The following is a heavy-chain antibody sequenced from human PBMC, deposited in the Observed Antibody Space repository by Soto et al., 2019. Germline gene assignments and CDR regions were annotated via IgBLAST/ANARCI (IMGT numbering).Heavy chain of an antibody. CDR1: GFSLTSSGMS. V-gene: IGHV2-5*02. D-gene: IGHD3-10*01. CDR3: ARPRGYDFDY. J-gene: IGHJ4*02. Sequence: QITLKESGPTLVKPTQTLTVTCTFSGFSLTSSGMSVGWIRQPPGKALEWLALIYWDDDKWYSPSLKSRLYITKDTSKNQVVLTMTNVDPVDTATYYCARPRGYDFDYWGQGTLVTVSS. CDR2: IYWDDDK.